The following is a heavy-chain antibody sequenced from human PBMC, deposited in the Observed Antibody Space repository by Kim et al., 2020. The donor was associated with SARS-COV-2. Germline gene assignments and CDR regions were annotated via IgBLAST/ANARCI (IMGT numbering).Heavy chain of an antibody. V-gene: IGHV3-49*03. CDR3: TRDPYYYDSSGFADGDV. J-gene: IGHJ6*02. Sequence: GGSLRLSCTASGFTFGDYAMSWFRQAPGKGLEWVGFIRSKAYGGTTEYAASVKGRFTISRDDSKSIAYLLMNSLKTEDTAVYYCTRDPYYYDSSGFADGDVWGQGTTVTVSS. CDR1: GFTFGDYA. D-gene: IGHD3-22*01. CDR2: IRSKAYGGTT.